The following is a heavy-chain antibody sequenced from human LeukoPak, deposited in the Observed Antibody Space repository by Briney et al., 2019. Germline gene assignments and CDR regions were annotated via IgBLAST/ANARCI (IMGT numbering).Heavy chain of an antibody. CDR1: GGSFNGYY. J-gene: IGHJ3*02. V-gene: IGHV4-34*01. CDR3: ARLVPDDYGDPDAFGI. Sequence: PSETLSLTCAVYGGSFNGYYWSWIRQPPGKGLEWIGEINHSGSTNYNPSLKSRVTISVDTSKNQFSLKLSSVTAADTAVYYCARLVPDDYGDPDAFGIWGQGTMVTVSS. CDR2: INHSGST. D-gene: IGHD4-17*01.